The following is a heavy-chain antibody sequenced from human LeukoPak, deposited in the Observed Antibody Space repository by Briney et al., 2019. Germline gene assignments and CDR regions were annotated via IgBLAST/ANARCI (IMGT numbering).Heavy chain of an antibody. D-gene: IGHD3-3*01. CDR2: INHSGST. Sequence: SETLSLTCAVYGGSFSGYYWSWLRQPPGKGLEWIGEINHSGSTNYNQSLKSRVTISVDTSKNQFSLKLSSVTAAGTAVYYCGRDLPMRGIFGVVTRRRSYGMDVWGQGTTVTVSS. CDR1: GGSFSGYY. V-gene: IGHV4-34*01. J-gene: IGHJ6*02. CDR3: GRDLPMRGIFGVVTRRRSYGMDV.